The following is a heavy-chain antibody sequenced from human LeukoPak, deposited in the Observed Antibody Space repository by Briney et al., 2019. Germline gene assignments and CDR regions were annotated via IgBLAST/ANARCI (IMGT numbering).Heavy chain of an antibody. CDR2: ISGSGGST. J-gene: IGHJ4*02. D-gene: IGHD1-26*01. CDR1: GFTFSSYA. V-gene: IGHV3-23*01. Sequence: GGSLRLSCVASGFTFSSYAMSWVRQAPGKGLEWVSAISGSGGSTYYADSVKGRFTISRDNSKNTLYLQMNSLRAEDTAVYYCAAQRVVGELLWHWGQGTLVTVSS. CDR3: AAQRVVGELLWH.